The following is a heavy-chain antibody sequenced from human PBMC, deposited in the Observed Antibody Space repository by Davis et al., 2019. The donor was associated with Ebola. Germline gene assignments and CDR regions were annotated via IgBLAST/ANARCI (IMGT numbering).Heavy chain of an antibody. CDR3: AREEGSSRWQNNWFDY. J-gene: IGHJ5*01. Sequence: PGGSLRLSCEASGFSFDAYAMHWVRQAPGKVLEWVSSIWYEGTDGYYADSVRGRFIISRDDSKNTLYLQMNSLRVEDTAIYYCAREEGSSRWQNNWFDYWGQGTLVTVSS. D-gene: IGHD2-2*01. V-gene: IGHV3-33*01. CDR1: GFSFDAYA. CDR2: IWYEGTDG.